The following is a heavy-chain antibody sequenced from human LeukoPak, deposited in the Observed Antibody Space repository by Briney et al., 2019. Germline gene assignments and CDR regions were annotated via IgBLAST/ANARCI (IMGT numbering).Heavy chain of an antibody. CDR3: AKASPNSGSYFDY. J-gene: IGHJ4*02. V-gene: IGHV3-30*18. D-gene: IGHD1-26*01. CDR1: GFTFSSYG. CDR2: ISYDGSNK. Sequence: GGSLRLSCAASGFTFSSYGMHWVRQAPGKGLEWVAVISYDGSNKYYADSMKGRFTISRDNSKNTLYLQMNSLRAEDTAVYYCAKASPNSGSYFDYWGQGTLVAVSS.